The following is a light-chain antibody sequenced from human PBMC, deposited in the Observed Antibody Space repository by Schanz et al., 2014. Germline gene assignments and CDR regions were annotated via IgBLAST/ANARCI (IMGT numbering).Light chain of an antibody. J-gene: IGLJ1*01. CDR2: DVN. Sequence: QSALTQPASVSGSPGQSITISCTGTSSDVGGYDYVSWYQQHPGKAPKLMIYDVNNRPSGVPDRFSGSKSGNTASLTISGLQAEDEADYYCCSYAGSYSYVFGTGTKLTVL. CDR1: SSDVGGYDY. V-gene: IGLV2-11*01. CDR3: CSYAGSYSYV.